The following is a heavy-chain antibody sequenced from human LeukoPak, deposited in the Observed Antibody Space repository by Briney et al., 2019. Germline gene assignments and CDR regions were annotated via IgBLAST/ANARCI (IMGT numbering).Heavy chain of an antibody. V-gene: IGHV3-30*18. CDR1: GXTFSSYG. J-gene: IGHJ3*02. Sequence: PGRSLRLSCAASGXTFSSYGMHWVRQAPGKGLEWVAVISYDGSNKYYADSVKGRFAISRDNSKNTLYLQMNSLRAEDTAVYYCAKDHRYYYDSSGPIDSAFDIWGQGTMVTVSS. D-gene: IGHD3-22*01. CDR2: ISYDGSNK. CDR3: AKDHRYYYDSSGPIDSAFDI.